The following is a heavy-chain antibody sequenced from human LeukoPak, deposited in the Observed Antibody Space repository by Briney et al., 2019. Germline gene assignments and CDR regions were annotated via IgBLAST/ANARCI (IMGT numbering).Heavy chain of an antibody. J-gene: IGHJ4*02. CDR3: ARDVGWDRSLMTTTRSDH. D-gene: IGHD1-1*01. Sequence: HPGGSLRLSCEASGFTLTDNWMSWVRQAPGKGLEWLANIKQDGSVKYYVDSVKGRFTISRDNAKNSLFLQMNSLRAEDTAVYYCARDVGWDRSLMTTTRSDHWGQGTLVTVSS. V-gene: IGHV3-7*01. CDR2: IKQDGSVK. CDR1: GFTLTDNW.